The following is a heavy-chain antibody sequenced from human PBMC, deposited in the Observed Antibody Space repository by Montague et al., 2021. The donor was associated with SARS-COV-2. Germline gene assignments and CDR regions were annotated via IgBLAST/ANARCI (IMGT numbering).Heavy chain of an antibody. CDR3: ARTTMITFGGVIVPFDY. D-gene: IGHD3-16*02. CDR1: GFSLSTSGMC. J-gene: IGHJ4*02. Sequence: PALVKPTQTLTLTCTFSGFSLSTSGMCVSWIRQPPGKALVWLARIDRDDDKYYSTSLKTRLTISKDTSKNQVVLTMTNMDPVDTATYYCARTTMITFGGVIVPFDYWGQGTLVTVSS. V-gene: IGHV2-70*11. CDR2: IDRDDDK.